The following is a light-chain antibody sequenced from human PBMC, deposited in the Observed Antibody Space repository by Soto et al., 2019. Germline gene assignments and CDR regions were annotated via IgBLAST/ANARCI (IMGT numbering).Light chain of an antibody. J-gene: IGLJ2*01. CDR2: DNN. CDR1: SSNIGNNY. V-gene: IGLV1-51*01. CDR3: ATWDGSLPGEV. Sequence: QSVLTQSPSVSAAPGQQVTISCSGSSSNIGNNYVSWYQQLPGTAPKLLIYDNNKRPSGIPDRFSGSKSGTSGTLDITGLQTGDEADYHCATWDGSLPGEVFGGGTKVTVL.